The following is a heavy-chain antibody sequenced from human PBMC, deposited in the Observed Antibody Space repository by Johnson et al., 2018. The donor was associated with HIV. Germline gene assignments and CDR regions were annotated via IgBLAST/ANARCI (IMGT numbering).Heavy chain of an antibody. D-gene: IGHD6-19*01. V-gene: IGHV3-20*04. J-gene: IGHJ3*02. CDR3: ARFLAGTAMVGDAFDI. Sequence: EVQLVESGGGVVRPGGSLRLSCAASGFTFDDHGMSWVRQGSGKGLEWVSGINWNGGRTGYADSVKGRFTISRDNAKKSLYMQMNSLRAEDTALYYCARFLAGTAMVGDAFDIWGQGTMVTVSS. CDR1: GFTFDDHG. CDR2: INWNGGRT.